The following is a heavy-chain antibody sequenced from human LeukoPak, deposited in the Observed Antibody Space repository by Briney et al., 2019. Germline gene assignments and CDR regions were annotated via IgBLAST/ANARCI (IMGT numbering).Heavy chain of an antibody. J-gene: IGHJ4*02. D-gene: IGHD6-13*01. CDR1: GGSMRSYY. CDR3: ARAGPSSSWHHFDY. Sequence: PSETLSLTCNVSGGSMRSYYWSWIRQPPGKGLEWIGYIYYSGSNNYNPSLKSRVTISLDMSKNQVSLKVTSLTAADTAVYYCARAGPSSSWHHFDYWGQGTLVTVSS. V-gene: IGHV4-59*01. CDR2: IYYSGSN.